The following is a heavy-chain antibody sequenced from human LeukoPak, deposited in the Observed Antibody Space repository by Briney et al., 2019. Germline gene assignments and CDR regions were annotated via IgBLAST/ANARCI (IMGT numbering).Heavy chain of an antibody. V-gene: IGHV3-7*01. CDR2: IKEDGSEE. CDR1: GFNFGEFW. J-gene: IGHJ4*02. Sequence: GGSLRLSCAASGFNFGEFWMAWVRQTPGKGLEWVADIKEDGSEEFYVDSVKGRFTISRDNSKNTLYLQMNSLRAEDTAVYYCAGPTEYYDILTGLDYWGQGTLVTVSS. D-gene: IGHD3-9*01. CDR3: AGPTEYYDILTGLDY.